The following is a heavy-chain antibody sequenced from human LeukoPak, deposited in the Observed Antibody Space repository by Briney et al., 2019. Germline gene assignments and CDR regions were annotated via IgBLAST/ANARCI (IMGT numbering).Heavy chain of an antibody. J-gene: IGHJ4*02. CDR1: GFTFSICS. V-gene: IGHV3-21*01. CDR2: ISSSSSYI. CDR3: ARDGLVGAADY. Sequence: GGSLRLSCAASGFTFSICSRNGVRRAPGRGLGGVSSISSSSSYIYYADSVKGRFTISRDNAKNSLYLQMNSLRVEDTAVFYCARDGLVGAADYWGQGTLVTVSS. D-gene: IGHD1-26*01.